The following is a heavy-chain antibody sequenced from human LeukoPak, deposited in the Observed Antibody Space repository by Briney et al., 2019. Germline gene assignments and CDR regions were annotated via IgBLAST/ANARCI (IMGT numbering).Heavy chain of an antibody. V-gene: IGHV3-23*01. J-gene: IGHJ6*03. D-gene: IGHD3-10*01. CDR3: AKVVRFGELLPFYYYYMDV. Sequence: VGSLRLSCAASGFTFSSYGMSWVRQAPGKGLEWVSAISGSGGSTYYADSVKGRFTISRDNSKNTLYLQMNSLRAEDTAVYYCAKVVRFGELLPFYYYYMDVWGKGTTVTISS. CDR1: GFTFSSYG. CDR2: ISGSGGST.